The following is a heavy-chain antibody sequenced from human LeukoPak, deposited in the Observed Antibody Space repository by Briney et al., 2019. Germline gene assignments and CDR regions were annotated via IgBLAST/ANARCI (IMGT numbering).Heavy chain of an antibody. D-gene: IGHD6-19*01. CDR2: ISAYNGNT. CDR1: GYTFTSFG. J-gene: IGHJ4*02. CDR3: ARADCGWCHGDY. Sequence: ASVKVSCKASGYTFTSFGITWVRQAPGQGLEWMGWISAYNGNTNYAQKLQGRVTLTTDTSTSTAYMERRNLRSDDTAVYYCARADCGWCHGDYWGQGTLVTVSS. V-gene: IGHV1-18*01.